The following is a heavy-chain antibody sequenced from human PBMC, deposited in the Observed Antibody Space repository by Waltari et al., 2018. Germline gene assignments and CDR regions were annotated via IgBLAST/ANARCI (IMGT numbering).Heavy chain of an antibody. V-gene: IGHV4-34*01. CDR2: INHSGGT. CDR1: GGSFSGYY. CDR3: ARGRTGYYGSGSYLN. D-gene: IGHD3-10*01. J-gene: IGHJ4*02. Sequence: QVQLQQWGAGLLKPSETLSLTCAVYGGSFSGYYWSWIRQPPGKGLEWIGEINHSGGTNYNPSLKSRVTISVDTSNNQFSLKLSSVTAADTAVYYCARGRTGYYGSGSYLNWGQGTLVTVSS.